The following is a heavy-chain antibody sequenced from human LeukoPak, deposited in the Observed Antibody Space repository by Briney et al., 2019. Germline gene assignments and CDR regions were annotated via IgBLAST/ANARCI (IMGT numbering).Heavy chain of an antibody. D-gene: IGHD3-16*02. Sequence: GGSLRLSCAASGFTFSSYAMSWVRPAPGKGLEWVSAISGSGGSTYYADSVKGRFTISRDNSKNTLYLQMNSLRAEDTAVYYCAKGPTFGGVIVRYYFDYWGQGTLVTVSS. CDR2: ISGSGGST. CDR3: AKGPTFGGVIVRYYFDY. CDR1: GFTFSSYA. J-gene: IGHJ4*02. V-gene: IGHV3-23*01.